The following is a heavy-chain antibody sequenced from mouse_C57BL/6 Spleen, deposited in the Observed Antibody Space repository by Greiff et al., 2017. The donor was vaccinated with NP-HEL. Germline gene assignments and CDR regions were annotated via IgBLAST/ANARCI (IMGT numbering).Heavy chain of an antibody. CDR3: ARPLYGSRRRYFDY. Sequence: QVQLQQPGAELVKPGASVKMSCKASGYTFTSYWITWVKQRPGQGLEWIGDIYPGSGSTNYNEKFKSKATLTVDTSSSTAYMQLSSLTSEDSAVYYCARPLYGSRRRYFDYWGQGTTLTVSS. CDR1: GYTFTSYW. D-gene: IGHD1-1*01. J-gene: IGHJ2*01. CDR2: IYPGSGST. V-gene: IGHV1-55*01.